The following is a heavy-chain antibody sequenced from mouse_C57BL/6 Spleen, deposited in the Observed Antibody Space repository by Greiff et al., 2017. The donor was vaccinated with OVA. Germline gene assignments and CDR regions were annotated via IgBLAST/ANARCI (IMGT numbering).Heavy chain of an antibody. CDR1: GYSFTDYN. V-gene: IGHV1-39*01. CDR2: INPNYGTT. Sequence: EVKLVESGPELVKPGASVKISCKASGYSFTDYNMNWVKQSNGKSLEWIGVINPNYGTTSYNQKFKGKATLTVVQSSSTAYMQLNSLTSEDSAVYYCASNLLLRSIGLVDYWGQGTAVSVSS. J-gene: IGHJ4*01. D-gene: IGHD1-1*01. CDR3: ASNLLLRSIGLVDY.